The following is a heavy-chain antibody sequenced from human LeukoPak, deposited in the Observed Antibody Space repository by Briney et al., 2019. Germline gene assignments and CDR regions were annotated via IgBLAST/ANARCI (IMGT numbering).Heavy chain of an antibody. CDR2: ISPSGITT. Sequence: GGSLRLSCAASGFTFSDYYMTWIRQAPGKGLEWVSYISPSGITTYYTDSVKGRFTISRDNAKNSLSLQINSLRVEDTAVYYCARAYTGSFSGTLDYWGRGTLVTVSS. V-gene: IGHV3-11*04. CDR3: ARAYTGSFSGTLDY. CDR1: GFTFSDYY. J-gene: IGHJ4*02. D-gene: IGHD1-26*01.